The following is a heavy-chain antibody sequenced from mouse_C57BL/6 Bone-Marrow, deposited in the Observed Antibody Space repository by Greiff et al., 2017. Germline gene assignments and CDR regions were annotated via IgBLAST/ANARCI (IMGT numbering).Heavy chain of an antibody. J-gene: IGHJ2*01. CDR2: IYPRSGNT. V-gene: IGHV1-81*01. D-gene: IGHD1-1*01. Sequence: QVQLQQSGAELARPGASVKLSCKASGYTFTSYGISWVKQRTGQGLEWIGEIYPRSGNTYYNEKFKGKATLTADKSSSTAYMEHRSLTSEDSAVYFCARERELLLRLDYWGQGTTLTVSS. CDR3: ARERELLLRLDY. CDR1: GYTFTSYG.